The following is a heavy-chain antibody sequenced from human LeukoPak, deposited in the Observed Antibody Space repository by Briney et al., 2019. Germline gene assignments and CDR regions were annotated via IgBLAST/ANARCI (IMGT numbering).Heavy chain of an antibody. CDR3: ARAITGTTSQDYYFDY. Sequence: PSETLSLTCTVSGGSISSGGYYWSWIRQHPGKGLEWIGYIYYSGSTYYNPSLKSRVTISVDTSKNQFSLKLSSVTAADTAVYYCARAITGTTSQDYYFDYWGQGTLVTVSS. V-gene: IGHV4-31*03. J-gene: IGHJ4*02. D-gene: IGHD1-7*01. CDR2: IYYSGST. CDR1: GGSISSGGYY.